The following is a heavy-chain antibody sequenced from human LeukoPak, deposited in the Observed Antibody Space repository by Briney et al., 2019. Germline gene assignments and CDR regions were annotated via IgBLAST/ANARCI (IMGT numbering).Heavy chain of an antibody. Sequence: GGSLRLSCEASRFTFGSYWMSWVRQAPGKGLEWVANIKDDGSQKNYIDSVRGRFTISRDNAKASLFLQMNSLSFEDTAVYYCARRNAGTWWSFDSWGQGTLVTVSS. CDR2: IKDDGSQK. D-gene: IGHD2-15*01. CDR3: ARRNAGTWWSFDS. V-gene: IGHV3-7*01. CDR1: RFTFGSYW. J-gene: IGHJ4*02.